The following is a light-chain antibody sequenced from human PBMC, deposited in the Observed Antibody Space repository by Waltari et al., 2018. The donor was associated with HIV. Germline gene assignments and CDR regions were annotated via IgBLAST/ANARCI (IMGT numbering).Light chain of an antibody. CDR3: QQYVSSPET. J-gene: IGKJ1*01. V-gene: IGKV3-20*01. CDR1: QSISSSS. Sequence: EIVLTQSTGTLSLSPGERATLSCRTSQSISSSSLAWYQQKPGQAPRLLRATGIPDRFSGSGSETDFTLTISRLEPEDFAVYYCQQYVSSPETFGQGTKVEIK.